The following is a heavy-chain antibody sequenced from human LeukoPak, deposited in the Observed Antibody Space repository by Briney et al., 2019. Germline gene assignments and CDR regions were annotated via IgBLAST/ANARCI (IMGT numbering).Heavy chain of an antibody. J-gene: IGHJ5*02. D-gene: IGHD1-1*01. CDR1: GGSISSYY. Sequence: SETLSLTCTVSGGSISSYYWSWIRQPPGKGLEWIGYIYYSGRTNYKPSLKSRVTISVDTSKNQFSLKLSSVTAADTAVYYCARPVPSRLGWFDPWGQGTLVTVSS. CDR2: IYYSGRT. V-gene: IGHV4-59*08. CDR3: ARPVPSRLGWFDP.